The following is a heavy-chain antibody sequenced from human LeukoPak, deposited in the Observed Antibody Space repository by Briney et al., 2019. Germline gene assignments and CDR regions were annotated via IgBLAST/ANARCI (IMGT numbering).Heavy chain of an antibody. D-gene: IGHD3-10*01. J-gene: IGHJ4*02. CDR3: ARSATMVRGGLYRY. CDR1: GYTFTSYD. V-gene: IGHV1-8*01. Sequence: ASVKVSCKASGYTFTSYDINWVRQATGQGLEWMGWMNPNSGNTGYAQKFQGRVTMTRNTSISTAYMELSSLRSEDTAVYYCARSATMVRGGLYRYWGQGTLVTVSS. CDR2: MNPNSGNT.